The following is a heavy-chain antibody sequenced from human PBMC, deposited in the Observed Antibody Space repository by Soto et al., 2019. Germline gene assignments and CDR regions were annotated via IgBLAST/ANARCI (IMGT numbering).Heavy chain of an antibody. Sequence: KPSETLSLTCTVSGGSISSGGYYWSCIRQHPGKGLEWIGYIYYSGSTYYNPSLKSRVTISVDTSKNQFSLKLSSVTAADTAVYYCARAYDSSGYLYDYWGQGTLVTVSS. V-gene: IGHV4-31*03. CDR1: GGSISSGGYY. J-gene: IGHJ4*02. D-gene: IGHD3-22*01. CDR2: IYYSGST. CDR3: ARAYDSSGYLYDY.